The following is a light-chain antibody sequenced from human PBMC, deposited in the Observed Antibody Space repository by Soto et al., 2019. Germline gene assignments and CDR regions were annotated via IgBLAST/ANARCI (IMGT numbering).Light chain of an antibody. CDR3: SSYTTDNTYV. CDR2: EVN. CDR1: SSDVGAYNY. V-gene: IGLV2-14*01. J-gene: IGLJ1*01. Sequence: QSALTQPASVSGSPGQSITISCTGTSSDVGAYNYVSWYQQYPGKAPKLMIYEVNNRPSGNSNRFSGSKSGNTASLTISGLQAEDEAEYYCSSYTTDNTYVFGSGTKLTVL.